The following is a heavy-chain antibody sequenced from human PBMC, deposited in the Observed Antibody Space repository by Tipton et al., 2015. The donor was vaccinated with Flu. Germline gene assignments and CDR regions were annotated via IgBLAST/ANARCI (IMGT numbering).Heavy chain of an antibody. V-gene: IGHV4-4*07. CDR1: GDSISSFY. CDR3: ARGSGSGTYVIFYF. CDR2: IYASGST. J-gene: IGHJ4*02. Sequence: GLVKPSETLSLTCTVSGDSISSFYWSWIRQPAGKGLEWTGRIYASGSTNYNPSLKSRVTTSVDTSKNQFSLKLSSVTAADTAVYYCARGSGSGTYVIFYFWGQGTLVTVSS. D-gene: IGHD3-10*01.